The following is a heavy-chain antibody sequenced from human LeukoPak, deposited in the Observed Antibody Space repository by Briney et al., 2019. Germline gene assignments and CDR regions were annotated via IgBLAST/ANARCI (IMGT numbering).Heavy chain of an antibody. CDR3: ARANHYDSSGYCEVWFDP. V-gene: IGHV1-69*05. Sequence: ASVKVSCKASGGTFSSYAITWVRQAPGQGLEWMGGIIPILGTANHAQKFQGRVTVTTDESTSTAYMELGSQRSEDTAVYYCARANHYDSSGYCEVWFDPWGQGTLVTVSS. CDR1: GGTFSSYA. CDR2: IIPILGTA. J-gene: IGHJ5*02. D-gene: IGHD3-22*01.